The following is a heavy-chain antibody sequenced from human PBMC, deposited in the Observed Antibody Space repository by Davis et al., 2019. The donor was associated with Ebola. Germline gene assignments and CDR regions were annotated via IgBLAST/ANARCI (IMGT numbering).Heavy chain of an antibody. Sequence: GESLKISCAASGFTFSNYAMSWVRQSPGKGLEWVSSIADSGGATYYADSVKGRFTISRDNSKNTLYLQMNSLRAEDTAVYYCAKSQFWTPYYFDYWGQGTLVTVSS. CDR2: IADSGGAT. CDR3: AKSQFWTPYYFDY. J-gene: IGHJ4*02. CDR1: GFTFSNYA. D-gene: IGHD3/OR15-3a*01. V-gene: IGHV3-23*01.